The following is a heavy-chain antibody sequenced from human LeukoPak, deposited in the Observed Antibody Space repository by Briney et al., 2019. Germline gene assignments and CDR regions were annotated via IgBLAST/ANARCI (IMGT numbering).Heavy chain of an antibody. V-gene: IGHV3-21*01. CDR3: ARVESSSSRGARWFDP. CDR2: ISSSSSYI. J-gene: IGHJ5*02. Sequence: GGSLRLSCAASGFTFSSYSMNWVRQAPGKGLEWVSSISSSSSYIYYADSVKGRFTISRDNAKNSLYLQMNSLRAEDTAVYCCARVESSSSRGARWFDPWGQGTLVTVSS. CDR1: GFTFSSYS. D-gene: IGHD6-13*01.